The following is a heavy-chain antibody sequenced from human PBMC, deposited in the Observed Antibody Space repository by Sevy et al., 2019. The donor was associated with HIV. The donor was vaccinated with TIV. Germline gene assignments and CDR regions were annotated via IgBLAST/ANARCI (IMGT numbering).Heavy chain of an antibody. CDR3: ARAVEDYSDSSGWDCYFDL. V-gene: IGHV3-66*01. D-gene: IGHD3-22*01. Sequence: GGSLRLSCAVSGITVSSNYMGWVRQAPGKGLQWVSGIFASSNTHFADSVKGRFSISRDNSKNTRSLQMNSLSAEDTAEYYCARAVEDYSDSSGWDCYFDLWGRGTLVTVSS. CDR1: GITVSSNY. J-gene: IGHJ2*01. CDR2: IFASSNT.